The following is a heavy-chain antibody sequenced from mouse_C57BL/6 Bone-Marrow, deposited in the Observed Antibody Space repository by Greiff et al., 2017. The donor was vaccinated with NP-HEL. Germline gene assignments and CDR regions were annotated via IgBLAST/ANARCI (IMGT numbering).Heavy chain of an antibody. V-gene: IGHV1-63*01. CDR3: AREGYHGYLYYFDY. D-gene: IGHD2-3*01. CDR1: GYTFTNYW. CDR2: IYPGGGYT. J-gene: IGHJ2*01. Sequence: VQGVESGAELVRPGTSVKMSCKASGYTFTNYWIGWAKQRPGHGLEWIGDIYPGGGYTNYNEKFKGKATLTADKSSSTAYMQFSSLTSEDSAIYYCAREGYHGYLYYFDYWGQGTTLTVSS.